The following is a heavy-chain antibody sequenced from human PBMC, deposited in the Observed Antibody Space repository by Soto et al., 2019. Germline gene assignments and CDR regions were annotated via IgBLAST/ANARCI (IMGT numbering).Heavy chain of an antibody. CDR1: GYTFTGYY. V-gene: IGHV1-2*02. CDR3: ARDSKYGSGSYYYYYGMDV. CDR2: INPNSGGT. D-gene: IGHD3-10*01. J-gene: IGHJ6*02. Sequence: GASVKVSCKASGYTFTGYYMHWVRQAPGQGLEWMGWINPNSGGTNYAQKFQGRVTMTRDTSISTAYMELSRLRSDDTAVYYCARDSKYGSGSYYYYYGMDVWGQGTTVTVSS.